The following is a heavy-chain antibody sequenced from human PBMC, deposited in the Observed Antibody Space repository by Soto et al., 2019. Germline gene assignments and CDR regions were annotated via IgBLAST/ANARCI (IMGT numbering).Heavy chain of an antibody. V-gene: IGHV1-3*01. J-gene: IGHJ4*02. CDR2: INAGNGNT. CDR3: ARVRKYYDSSGSFDY. CDR1: GYTFTSYA. D-gene: IGHD3-22*01. Sequence: GASVKVSCKASGYTFTSYAMHWVRQAPGQRLEWMGWINAGNGNTKYSQKFQGRVTITRDTSASTAYMELSSLRSEDTAVYYCARVRKYYDSSGSFDYWGQGTLVTVSS.